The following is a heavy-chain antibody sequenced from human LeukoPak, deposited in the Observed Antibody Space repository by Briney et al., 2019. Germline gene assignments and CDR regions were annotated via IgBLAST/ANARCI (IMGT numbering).Heavy chain of an antibody. Sequence: SVKVSFKASGGTFSSYAISWVRQAPGQGLEWMGGIIPIFGTANYAQKFQGRVTITTDESTSTAYMELSSLRSEDTAVYYCAREAVWYYDSSGYSSFDYWGQGTLVTVSS. J-gene: IGHJ4*02. CDR3: AREAVWYYDSSGYSSFDY. CDR1: GGTFSSYA. V-gene: IGHV1-69*05. D-gene: IGHD3-22*01. CDR2: IIPIFGTA.